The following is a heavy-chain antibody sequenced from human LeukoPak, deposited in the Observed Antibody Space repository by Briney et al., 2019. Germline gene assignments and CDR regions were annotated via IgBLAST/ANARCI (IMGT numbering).Heavy chain of an antibody. CDR3: ARESSSGFYFHY. V-gene: IGHV4-59*01. CDR2: IYYSGST. CDR1: GGSFSAYY. Sequence: SETLSLTCAVYGGSFSAYYWSWIRQPPGKGLEWIGYIYYSGSTNYNPSLKSRVTISVDTSKNQFSLKLSSVTAADTAVYYCARESSSGFYFHYWGQGALVTVSS. J-gene: IGHJ4*02. D-gene: IGHD6-19*01.